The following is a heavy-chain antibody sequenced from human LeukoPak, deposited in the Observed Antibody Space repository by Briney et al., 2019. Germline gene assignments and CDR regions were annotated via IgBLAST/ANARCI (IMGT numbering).Heavy chain of an antibody. Sequence: ASVKVSCKASGYTFTGYYMHWVRQAPGQGLEWMGWINPNSGGTNYAQKFQGWVTMTRDTSISTAYKELSRLRSDDTAVYYCAREGTGIANPLYYGMDVWGQGTTVTVSS. V-gene: IGHV1-2*04. CDR3: AREGTGIANPLYYGMDV. CDR2: INPNSGGT. J-gene: IGHJ6*02. D-gene: IGHD6-13*01. CDR1: GYTFTGYY.